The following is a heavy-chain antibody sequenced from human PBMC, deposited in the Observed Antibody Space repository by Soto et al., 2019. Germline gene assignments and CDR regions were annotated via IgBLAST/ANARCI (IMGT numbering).Heavy chain of an antibody. CDR1: GFTFSNAW. D-gene: IGHD1-7*01. J-gene: IGHJ4*02. CDR3: TTGANSVLDYY. V-gene: IGHV3-15*01. Sequence: EVQLVESGGGLVKPGGSLRLSCAASGFTFSNAWMSWVRQAPGNGLEWVGRIKSKTDGGTTEYAAAVKGRVTISRDDSKNTLYLQMDSLKTEDTAVYYCTTGANSVLDYYWGQGTLVTVSS. CDR2: IKSKTDGGTT.